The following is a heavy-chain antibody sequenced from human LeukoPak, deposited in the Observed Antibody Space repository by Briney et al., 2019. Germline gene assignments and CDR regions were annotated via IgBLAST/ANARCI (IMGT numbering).Heavy chain of an antibody. CDR1: GYIFTNYD. D-gene: IGHD5-18*01. V-gene: IGHV1-8*01. CDR3: ARVDTAIQIWFDP. J-gene: IGHJ5*02. CDR2: MNPNSGNT. Sequence: GASVKVSCKASGYIFTNYDINWVRQATGQGLEWMGWMNPNSGNTGYAQKFRGRVTMTRNTSISTAYMELSSLRSEDTAVYYCARVDTAIQIWFDPWGQGTLVTVSS.